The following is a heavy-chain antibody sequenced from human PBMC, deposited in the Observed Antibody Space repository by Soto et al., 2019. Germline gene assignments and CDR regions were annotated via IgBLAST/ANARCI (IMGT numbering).Heavy chain of an antibody. V-gene: IGHV5-51*01. CDR2: MYPGDSDT. J-gene: IGHJ4*02. D-gene: IGHD3-10*01. CDR1: GYYFNINW. Sequence: PGESLKISCMGSGYYFNINWFGWVRQLPGRGLEWVGIMYPGDSDTRLHPSLQGHVTLSADVTVSTAFLQWRTLKTSDSGMYFCARLPRDCNKTCCYYYGHWGKGT. CDR3: ARLPRDCNKTCCYYYGH.